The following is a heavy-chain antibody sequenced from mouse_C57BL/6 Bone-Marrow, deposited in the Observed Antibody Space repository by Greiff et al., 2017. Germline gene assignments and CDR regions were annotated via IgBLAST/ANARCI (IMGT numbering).Heavy chain of an antibody. CDR3: ARGASTMVTTEAWFAY. CDR1: GYTFTSYW. Sequence: QVQLQQPGAELVRPGSSVKLSCKASGYTFTSYWMHWVKQRPIQGLEWIGNIDPSDSETHYNQQFKDKATLTVDKSSSTAYMQLSSLTSEDSAVYYCARGASTMVTTEAWFAYWGQGTLVTVSA. D-gene: IGHD2-2*01. J-gene: IGHJ3*01. V-gene: IGHV1-52*01. CDR2: IDPSDSET.